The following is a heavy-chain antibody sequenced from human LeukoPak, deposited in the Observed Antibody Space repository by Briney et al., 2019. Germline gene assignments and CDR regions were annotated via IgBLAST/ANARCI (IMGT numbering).Heavy chain of an antibody. CDR3: AKGSVAVAGIVDY. CDR1: RFTLSTYW. J-gene: IGHJ4*02. CDR2: IKQDGSEK. D-gene: IGHD6-19*01. V-gene: IGHV3-7*01. Sequence: PGGSLRLSCAASRFTLSTYWMSWVRQAPGKGLEWVANIKQDGSEKNYVDSVKGRFTISRDNAKNSLYLQMNSLRAEDTAVYYCAKGSVAVAGIVDYWGQGTLVTVSS.